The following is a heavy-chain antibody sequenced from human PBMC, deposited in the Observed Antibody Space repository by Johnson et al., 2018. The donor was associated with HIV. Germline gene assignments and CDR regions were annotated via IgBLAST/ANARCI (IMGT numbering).Heavy chain of an antibody. J-gene: IGHJ3*02. CDR3: ARVPNDAFDI. CDR1: GFTFSSYG. Sequence: QVQLVESGGGVVQPGRSLRLSCAASGFTFSSYGIHWVRQAPGKGLEWVAVISYDGSNKYYADSVKGRFTMSRDNAKKSLYLQMNSLRAEDTAVYYCARVPNDAFDIWGQGTMVTVSS. CDR2: ISYDGSNK. V-gene: IGHV3-30*03.